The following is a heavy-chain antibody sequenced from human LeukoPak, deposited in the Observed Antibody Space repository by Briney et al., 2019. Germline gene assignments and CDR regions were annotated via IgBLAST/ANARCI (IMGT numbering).Heavy chain of an antibody. CDR3: ARADGYLDAFDI. V-gene: IGHV1-69*13. CDR2: IIPIFGTA. Sequence: SVPVSCKASGCTFSSYAISWVRQAPGQGLEWMGGIIPIFGTANYAQKFQGRVTIPADESTSTAYMELSSLRSEDTAVYYCARADGYLDAFDIWGQRTMVIVSS. D-gene: IGHD5-18*01. CDR1: GCTFSSYA. J-gene: IGHJ3*02.